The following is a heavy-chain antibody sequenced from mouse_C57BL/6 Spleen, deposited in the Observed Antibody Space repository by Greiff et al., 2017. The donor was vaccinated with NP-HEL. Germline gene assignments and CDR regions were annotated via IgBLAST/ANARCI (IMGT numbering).Heavy chain of an antibody. CDR3: ARSYYYGSSYDYAMDY. CDR2: TYPGDGDT. D-gene: IGHD1-1*01. J-gene: IGHJ4*01. Sequence: QVQLKQSGPELVKPGASVKISCKASGYAFSSSWMNWVKQRPGKGLEWIGRTYPGDGDTNYNGKFKGKATLTADKSSSTAYMQLSSLTSEDSAVYFCARSYYYGSSYDYAMDYWGQGTSVTVSS. CDR1: GYAFSSSW. V-gene: IGHV1-82*01.